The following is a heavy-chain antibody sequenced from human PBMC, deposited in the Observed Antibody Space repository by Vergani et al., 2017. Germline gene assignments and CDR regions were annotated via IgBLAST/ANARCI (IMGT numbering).Heavy chain of an antibody. J-gene: IGHJ4*02. CDR2: ISAYNGNN. V-gene: IGHV1-18*01. Sequence: QVQLVQSGAEVKKPGASVKVSCKASGYTFTSYGISWVRQAPGQGLEWMGWISAYNGNNNYAQKLQGRVTMNKDTSTSTAYMELRRLRSDDTAVYYCARAGGSYFDWSTADYWGQGTLVTVSS. CDR1: GYTFTSYG. CDR3: ARAGGSYFDWSTADY. D-gene: IGHD3-9*01.